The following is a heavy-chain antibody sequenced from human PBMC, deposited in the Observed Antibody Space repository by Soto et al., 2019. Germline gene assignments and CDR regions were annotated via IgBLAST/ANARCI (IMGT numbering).Heavy chain of an antibody. D-gene: IGHD2-2*02. CDR1: GFTFNNYG. CDR3: AREDRDIVVVPAAILPDY. V-gene: IGHV3-33*01. CDR2: IWYDGSQT. J-gene: IGHJ4*02. Sequence: GGSLRLSCAASGFTFNNYGIHWVRQAPGKGLEWVAVIWYDGSQTRYADSVKGRFTISRDNSKNTLYLQMNSLRAEDTAVYYCAREDRDIVVVPAAILPDYWGQGTLVTVSS.